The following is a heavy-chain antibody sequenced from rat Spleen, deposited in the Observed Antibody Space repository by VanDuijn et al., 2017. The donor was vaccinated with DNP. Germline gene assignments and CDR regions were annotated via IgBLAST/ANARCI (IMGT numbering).Heavy chain of an antibody. CDR2: ISTSGGST. J-gene: IGHJ1*01. CDR3: ARQGYYGSYWYFDF. Sequence: EVQLVESGGGLVQPGRSLKLSCAASGFTFSNYDMAWVRQAPTKGLEWVASISTSGGSTYYRDSVKGRFTVSRDNANSTLYMQMDSLRAEDTATYYCARQGYYGSYWYFDFWGPGTMVTVSS. D-gene: IGHD1-6*01. CDR1: GFTFSNYD. V-gene: IGHV5-25*01.